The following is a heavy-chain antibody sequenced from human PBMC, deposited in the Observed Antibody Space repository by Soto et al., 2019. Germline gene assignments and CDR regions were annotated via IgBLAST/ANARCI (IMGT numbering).Heavy chain of an antibody. CDR2: IFYTGRV. CDR3: ARTYYYGSGPPRV. Sequence: SETLSLTCTVSGVSMTNYYGSWIRQTPEKGLEYIGYIFYTGRVDYNPSLKSRVTMSVDTSNNQFSLKLSSVTAADTAVYYCARTYYYGSGPPRVWGQGTLVTVSS. V-gene: IGHV4-59*12. CDR1: GVSMTNYY. J-gene: IGHJ4*02. D-gene: IGHD3-10*01.